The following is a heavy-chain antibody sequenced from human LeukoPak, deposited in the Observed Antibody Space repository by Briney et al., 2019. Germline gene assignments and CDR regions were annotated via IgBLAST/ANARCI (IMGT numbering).Heavy chain of an antibody. D-gene: IGHD1-26*01. CDR3: VKDVGVGASYFDN. V-gene: IGHV3-30*02. CDR2: IRYDGSDK. J-gene: IGHJ4*02. Sequence: GGSLRLSCAASGFTFSSCGMHWVPQSPGKGREGGAYIRYDGSDKYYIDSVKGRFTNARDNPKETLYLPMTRLSHDDTAVYFCVKDVGVGASYFDNWGQGTLVGVSS. CDR1: GFTFSSCG.